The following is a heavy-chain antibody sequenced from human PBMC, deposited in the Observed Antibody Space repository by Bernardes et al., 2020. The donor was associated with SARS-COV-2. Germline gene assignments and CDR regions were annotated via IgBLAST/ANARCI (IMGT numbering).Heavy chain of an antibody. CDR1: GFSFRSYA. Sequence: GGSLRFSCAASGFSFRSYAMTWVRQAPGKGLEWVSTISGSGCSTYYADSVKGRFTISRDNSKNTLYLQMNSLRAEDTAVFYCAGYGSGSYKWFDPWGQGTLVTVSS. D-gene: IGHD3-10*01. J-gene: IGHJ5*02. CDR3: AGYGSGSYKWFDP. V-gene: IGHV3-23*01. CDR2: ISGSGCST.